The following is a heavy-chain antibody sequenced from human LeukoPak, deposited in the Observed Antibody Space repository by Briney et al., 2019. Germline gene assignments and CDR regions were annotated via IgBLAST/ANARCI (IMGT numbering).Heavy chain of an antibody. V-gene: IGHV4-34*01. Sequence: SDTLSLTCAVYGGSFSGYYWSWIRQPPGKGLEWIGEINDSGSTNYNPSLRSRVTISVDTSMNQFSLKMRSVTAADTADYYCARGLWFGESRPYYYDYWGQGNLVTVST. D-gene: IGHD3-10*01. CDR3: ARGLWFGESRPYYYDY. J-gene: IGHJ4*02. CDR2: INDSGST. CDR1: GGSFSGYY.